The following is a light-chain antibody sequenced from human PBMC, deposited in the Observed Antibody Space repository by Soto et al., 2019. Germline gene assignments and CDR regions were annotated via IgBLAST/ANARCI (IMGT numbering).Light chain of an antibody. CDR1: SSDIGSNP. CDR3: AAWDDSLVVV. CDR2: SNN. J-gene: IGLJ2*01. V-gene: IGLV1-44*01. Sequence: QSVLTQPPSASGSPGQRVSISCSGSSSDIGSNPVNWYQQFPGTAPKLLIYSNNQRPSGVPDRFSGSKSGTSASLAISGLQSEDEADYFCAAWDDSLVVVIGGGTKVTVL.